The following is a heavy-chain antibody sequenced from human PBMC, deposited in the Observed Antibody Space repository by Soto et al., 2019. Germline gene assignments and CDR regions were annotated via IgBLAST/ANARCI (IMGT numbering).Heavy chain of an antibody. CDR2: NNYRGDT. Sequence: QVQLQESGPGLVIPSQTLTLTCAVSGASIDNNGYSWTWIRQHPGKGLEWIWTNNYRGDTYYNTYLKSRLTISLDTSQTHFSLRLNAVTAANTATYYCARGGSGWKALNWFDPWGQGIMVTVSS. J-gene: IGHJ5*02. CDR3: ARGGSGWKALNWFDP. V-gene: IGHV4-31*11. D-gene: IGHD6-19*01. CDR1: GASIDNNGYS.